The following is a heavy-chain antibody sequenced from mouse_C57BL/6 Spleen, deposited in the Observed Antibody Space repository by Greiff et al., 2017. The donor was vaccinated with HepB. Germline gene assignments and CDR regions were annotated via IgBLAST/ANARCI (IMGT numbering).Heavy chain of an antibody. CDR2: IYPGSGNT. CDR3: ARELRLGLNYFDY. V-gene: IGHV1-76*01. Sequence: QVQLQQSGAELVRPGASVKLSCKASGYTFTDYYINWVKQRPGQGLEWIARIYPGSGNTYYNEKFKGKATLTAEKSSSTAYMQLSSLTSEDSAVYFCARELRLGLNYFDYWGQGTTLTVSS. CDR1: GYTFTDYY. J-gene: IGHJ2*01. D-gene: IGHD3-2*02.